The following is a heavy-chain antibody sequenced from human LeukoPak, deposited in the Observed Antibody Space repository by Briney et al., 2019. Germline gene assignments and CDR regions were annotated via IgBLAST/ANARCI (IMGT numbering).Heavy chain of an antibody. D-gene: IGHD2-15*01. J-gene: IGHJ4*02. CDR3: ARGYCSGGSCVWGDF. V-gene: IGHV4-38-2*02. CDR1: GYSISSGYY. Sequence: SETLSLTCTVSGYSISSGYYWGWIRQPPGKGLEWIGSIYYSGITYYNPSLKSRVTISVDTSKNQISLKLSSVTAADKAVYYCARGYCSGGSCVWGDFWGQGTLVTVFS. CDR2: IYYSGIT.